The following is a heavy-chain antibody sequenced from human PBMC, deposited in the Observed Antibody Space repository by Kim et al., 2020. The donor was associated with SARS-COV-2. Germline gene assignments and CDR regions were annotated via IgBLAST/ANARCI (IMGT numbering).Heavy chain of an antibody. CDR2: INSNGDTI. CDR1: GITVSNSE. CDR3: ARDPRPGSWYFDY. Sequence: GGSLRLSCAASGITVSNSEMSWVRQAPGKGLECVSYINSNGDTIYYADSVKGRFTISRDNVKNSLYLQRNSLRAEDTAVYYCARDPRPGSWYFDYWGQGTLITVSP. V-gene: IGHV3-48*03. J-gene: IGHJ4*02. D-gene: IGHD6-19*01.